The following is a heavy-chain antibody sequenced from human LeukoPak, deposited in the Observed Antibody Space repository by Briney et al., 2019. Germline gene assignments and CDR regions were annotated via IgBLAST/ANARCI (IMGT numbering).Heavy chain of an antibody. CDR3: AREGNCSSTSCYGSSRVWFDP. Sequence: GASVKVSCKASGGTFSSYAISWVRQAPGQGLEWMGGIIPIFGTANYAQKFQGRVTITADKSTSTAYMELSSLRSEDTAVYYCAREGNCSSTSCYGSSRVWFDPWGQGTLVTVS. D-gene: IGHD2-2*01. V-gene: IGHV1-69*06. J-gene: IGHJ5*02. CDR1: GGTFSSYA. CDR2: IIPIFGTA.